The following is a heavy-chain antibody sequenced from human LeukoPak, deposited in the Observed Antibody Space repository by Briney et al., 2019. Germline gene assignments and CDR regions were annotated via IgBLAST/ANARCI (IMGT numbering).Heavy chain of an antibody. D-gene: IGHD3-22*01. V-gene: IGHV4-34*01. CDR1: GGSLSGYY. CDR2: INHSGST. CDR3: AREGYDSSGYQGAFDI. J-gene: IGHJ3*02. Sequence: SETLSLTCAVYGGSLSGYYWSWIRQPPGKGLEWIGEINHSGSTNYNPSLKSRVTISVDTSKNQFSLKLSSVTAADTAVYYCAREGYDSSGYQGAFDIWGQGTMVTVSS.